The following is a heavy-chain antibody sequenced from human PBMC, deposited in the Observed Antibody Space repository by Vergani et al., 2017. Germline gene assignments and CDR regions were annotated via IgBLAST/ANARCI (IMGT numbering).Heavy chain of an antibody. V-gene: IGHV4-30-4*01. J-gene: IGHJ6*03. Sequence: QLQLQESGPGLVKPSQTLSLTCTVSGGSISSDDFYWSWIRQPPGKGLEWIGYIHYSGTTYYNSSLKSRVSMSVATSKKQFSLKKNSVTAADTAIYYCARQKDYYMDVWGKGATVTVS. CDR2: IHYSGTT. CDR3: ARQKDYYMDV. CDR1: GGSISSDDFY.